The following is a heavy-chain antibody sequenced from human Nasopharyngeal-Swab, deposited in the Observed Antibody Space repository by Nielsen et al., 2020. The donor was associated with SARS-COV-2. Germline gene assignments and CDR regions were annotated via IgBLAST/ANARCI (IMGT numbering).Heavy chain of an antibody. CDR2: ISYDGSNK. J-gene: IGHJ6*02. D-gene: IGHD3-10*01. V-gene: IGHV3-30-3*01. CDR1: GFTFSSYA. CDR3: AKEVGLLWFGELTYYYYGMDV. Sequence: GESLKISCAASGFTFSSYAMHWVRQAPGKGLEWVAVISYDGSNKYYADSVKGRFTISRDNSKNTLYLQMNSLRAEDTAVYYCAKEVGLLWFGELTYYYYGMDVWGQGTTVTVSS.